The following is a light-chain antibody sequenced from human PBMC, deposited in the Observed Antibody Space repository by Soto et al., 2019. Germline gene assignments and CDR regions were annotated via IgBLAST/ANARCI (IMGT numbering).Light chain of an antibody. CDR2: SNN. J-gene: IGLJ1*01. CDR1: SSNIGSNT. CDR3: AAWDDSLNGGYV. V-gene: IGLV1-44*01. Sequence: QSALTKPPSASGAPGQGVTISCSGSSSNIGSNTVNWYQQLPGTAPKLLIYSNNQRPSGVPDRFSGSKSGTSASLAISGLQSEDEADYYCAAWDDSLNGGYVFGTGTKVTVL.